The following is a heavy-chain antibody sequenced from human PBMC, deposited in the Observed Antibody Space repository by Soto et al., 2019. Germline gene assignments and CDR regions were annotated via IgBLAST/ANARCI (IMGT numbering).Heavy chain of an antibody. J-gene: IGHJ3*01. CDR1: GGSFSGYY. D-gene: IGHD1-26*01. CDR3: AREIYRGATGAFDL. CDR2: INHSGST. Sequence: QVQLQQWGAGLLKPSETLSLTCAVYGGSFSGYYWSWIRQPPGKGLEWIGEINHSGSTNYNPSLKSRVTISVDTSKNQFSLKLSSVTAADTAVYYCAREIYRGATGAFDLWCQGTMVTDSS. V-gene: IGHV4-34*01.